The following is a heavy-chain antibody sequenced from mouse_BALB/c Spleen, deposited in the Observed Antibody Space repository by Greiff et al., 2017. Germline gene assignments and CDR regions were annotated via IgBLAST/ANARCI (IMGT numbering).Heavy chain of an antibody. Sequence: VQLQQSGPELVKPGASVRISCKASGYTFTSYYIHWVKQRPGQGLEWIGWIYPGNVNTKYNEKFKGKATLTADKSSSTAYMQLSSLTSEDSAVYFCARGHGNYRDYFDYWGQGTTLTVSS. D-gene: IGHD2-1*01. CDR3: ARGHGNYRDYFDY. J-gene: IGHJ2*01. V-gene: IGHV1S56*01. CDR1: GYTFTSYY. CDR2: IYPGNVNT.